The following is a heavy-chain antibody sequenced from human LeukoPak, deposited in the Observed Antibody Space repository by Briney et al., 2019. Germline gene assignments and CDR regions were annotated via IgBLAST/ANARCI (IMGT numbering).Heavy chain of an antibody. CDR3: AREVRGYSYGRGDY. CDR1: GYTFTGYY. Sequence: ASVKVYCKASGYTFTGYYMHWVRQAPGQGLEWMGRINPNSGGTNYAQKFQGRVTMTRDTSISTAYMELSRLRSDDTAVYYCAREVRGYSYGRGDYWGQGTLVTVSS. D-gene: IGHD5-18*01. V-gene: IGHV1-2*06. CDR2: INPNSGGT. J-gene: IGHJ4*02.